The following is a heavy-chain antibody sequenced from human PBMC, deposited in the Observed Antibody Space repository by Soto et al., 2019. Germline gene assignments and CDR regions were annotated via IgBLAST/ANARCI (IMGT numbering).Heavy chain of an antibody. CDR3: VKDYLEYGSGSYYNPTFDY. Sequence: GGSLRLSCSASGFIFSSYAMHWVRQAPGKGLEYVSAISNNGGTTYYADSVKGRFTISRDNSKNTLYLQMSSLRTEDTAVYYCVKDYLEYGSGSYYNPTFDYWGQGTLVTVSS. V-gene: IGHV3-64D*08. CDR1: GFIFSSYA. D-gene: IGHD3-10*01. CDR2: ISNNGGTT. J-gene: IGHJ4*02.